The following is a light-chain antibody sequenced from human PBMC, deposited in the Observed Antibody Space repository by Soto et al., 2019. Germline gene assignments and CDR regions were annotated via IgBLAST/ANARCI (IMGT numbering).Light chain of an antibody. CDR1: QSVSNNY. V-gene: IGKV3-20*01. CDR3: QQYGSSGT. CDR2: GAS. J-gene: IGKJ1*01. Sequence: EIVLTQSPGTLSLSPGERATLXCRASQSVSNNYLAWYQQKPGQAPRLLIYGASNRATGIPDTFSGSGSGTDFTLTISRLEPEDFAVYYCQQYGSSGTFGQGTKVDIK.